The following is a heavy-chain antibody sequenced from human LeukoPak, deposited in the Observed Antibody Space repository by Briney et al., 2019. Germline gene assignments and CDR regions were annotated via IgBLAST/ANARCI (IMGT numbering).Heavy chain of an antibody. D-gene: IGHD2-2*01. Sequence: SESLSLTCTVSGGSISSRSYYWGWIRQPPGKGLVWVGSIFYSRTTYYNPSLKSRVTISVDTSKNQFSPRLSSVTAADTAVYYCASENCSGTSCSSFDYWGQGTLVTVSS. CDR3: ASENCSGTSCSSFDY. V-gene: IGHV4-39*01. J-gene: IGHJ4*02. CDR1: GGSISSRSYY. CDR2: IFYSRTT.